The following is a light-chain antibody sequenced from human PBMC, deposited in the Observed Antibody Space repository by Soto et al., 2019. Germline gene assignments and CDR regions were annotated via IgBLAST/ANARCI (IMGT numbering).Light chain of an antibody. J-gene: IGKJ5*01. CDR2: GAS. CDR3: QQYGSSPCT. V-gene: IGKV3-20*01. CDR1: QSVSSSY. Sequence: EIVLTQSPGTLSLSPGERATLSCRASQSVSSSYLAWYRQKPGQAPSLLIYGASSRATGIPDRVSGSGSGTDFTLTISRLEPEDFAVYYCQQYGSSPCTFGQGTRPEIK.